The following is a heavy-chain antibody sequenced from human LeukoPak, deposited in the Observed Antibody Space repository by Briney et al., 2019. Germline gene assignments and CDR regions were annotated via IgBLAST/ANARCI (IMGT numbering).Heavy chain of an antibody. CDR1: GGSFSGYY. Sequence: PSETLSLTCAVYGGSFSGYYWSWIRQPPGKGLEWIGEINHSGSTKYNPSLKSRVTISVDTSKNQFSLKLSSVTAADTAVYYCARGGAAAARNYYYMDVWGKGTTVTVSS. V-gene: IGHV4-34*01. CDR3: ARGGAAAARNYYYMDV. J-gene: IGHJ6*03. CDR2: INHSGST. D-gene: IGHD6-13*01.